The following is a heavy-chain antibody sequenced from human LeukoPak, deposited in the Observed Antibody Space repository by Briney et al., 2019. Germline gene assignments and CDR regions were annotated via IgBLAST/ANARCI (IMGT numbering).Heavy chain of an antibody. CDR2: TYYRSKWYN. D-gene: IGHD2-2*01. Sequence: SQTLSLTCAISGDSVSSNSAAWNWIRQPPSRGLEWLGRTYYRSKWYNDYAVSVKSRITINPDTSKNQFSLQLNSVTPEDTAVYYCARSEGCSSTSCRNYYYYYGMDVWGQGTTVTVSS. V-gene: IGHV6-1*01. CDR1: GDSVSSNSAA. J-gene: IGHJ6*02. CDR3: ARSEGCSSTSCRNYYYYYGMDV.